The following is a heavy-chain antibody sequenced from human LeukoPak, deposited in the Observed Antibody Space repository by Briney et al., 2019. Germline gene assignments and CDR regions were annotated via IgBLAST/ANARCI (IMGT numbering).Heavy chain of an antibody. Sequence: GGSLRLSCAASGFTFNTYSMNWVRQAPGKGLGWVAYISGSSGTIYYADSVWGRFTISRDNAKNSLYLQMDSLRAEDTAVYFCATMESSSLNYWGQGTLVTVSS. CDR3: ATMESSSLNY. CDR2: ISGSSGTI. V-gene: IGHV3-48*01. CDR1: GFTFNTYS. J-gene: IGHJ4*02. D-gene: IGHD6-6*01.